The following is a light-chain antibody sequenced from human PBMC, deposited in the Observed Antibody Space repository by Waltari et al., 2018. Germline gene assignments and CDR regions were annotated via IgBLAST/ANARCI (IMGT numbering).Light chain of an antibody. Sequence: EIVLTQSPGTLSLSPGERATLSCRASQSVSRALAWYQQKPGQAPRLLIYGASTRATGVPDRFSGNGSGTDFSLTISSLDPEDFAVYYCQHYVKLPVTYGQGTKVEI. J-gene: IGKJ1*01. CDR1: QSVSRA. CDR3: QHYVKLPVT. CDR2: GAS. V-gene: IGKV3-20*01.